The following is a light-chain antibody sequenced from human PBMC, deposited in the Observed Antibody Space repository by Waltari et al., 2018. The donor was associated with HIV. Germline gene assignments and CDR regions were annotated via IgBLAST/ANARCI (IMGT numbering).Light chain of an antibody. CDR2: EVS. Sequence: QSALTQPASVSGSLGQSVTISCTGANSDIGGYNYVSWYQQHPGKAPKLIIHEVSNRPAGVSDRFSGSKSGNMASLTISGLQAEDESDYYCSSFITTTTHVVFGGGTRLTVL. J-gene: IGLJ2*01. V-gene: IGLV2-14*01. CDR3: SSFITTTTHVV. CDR1: NSDIGGYNY.